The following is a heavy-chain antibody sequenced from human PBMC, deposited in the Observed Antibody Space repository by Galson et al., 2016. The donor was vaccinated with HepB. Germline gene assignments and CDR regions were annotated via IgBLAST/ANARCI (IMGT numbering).Heavy chain of an antibody. V-gene: IGHV1-69*06. J-gene: IGHJ5*01. Sequence: SVKVSCKASGGTFNNYPISWVRQAPGQGLEWMGGIIPISGTPHYAQKFQGRVTITADKSTTTAYLELSSLRSEDTAVYYCAKGLGDYHSSGYLIFRWFDSWGQGTLVTVSS. D-gene: IGHD3-22*01. CDR1: GGTFNNYP. CDR2: IIPISGTP. CDR3: AKGLGDYHSSGYLIFRWFDS.